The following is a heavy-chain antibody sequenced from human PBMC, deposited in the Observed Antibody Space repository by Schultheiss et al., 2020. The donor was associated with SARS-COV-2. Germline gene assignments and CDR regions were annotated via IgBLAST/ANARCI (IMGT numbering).Heavy chain of an antibody. V-gene: IGHV3-21*01. J-gene: IGHJ6*02. Sequence: GGSLRLSCAASGFTFSSYAMHWVRQAPGKGLEWVSSISSSSSYIYYADSVKGRFTSSRDNAKNSLYLQMNSLRVEDTAIYYCARDGDWIVGATSAAYYYGMDVWGQGTTVTVSS. CDR2: ISSSSSYI. CDR1: GFTFSSYA. D-gene: IGHD1-26*01. CDR3: ARDGDWIVGATSAAYYYGMDV.